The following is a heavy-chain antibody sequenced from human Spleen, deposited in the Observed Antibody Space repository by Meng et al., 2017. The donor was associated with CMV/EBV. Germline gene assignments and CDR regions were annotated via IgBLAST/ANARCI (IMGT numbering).Heavy chain of an antibody. D-gene: IGHD1-26*01. CDR2: INPNSGGT. J-gene: IGHJ4*02. CDR1: GYTFTSYL. V-gene: IGHV1-2*02. Sequence: ASVKVSCKTSGYTFTSYLLHWVRQAPGQGLEWMGWINPNSGGTSYAQKFQGRVTMTRDTSISTAYMELSRLRSDDTAVYYCARWPSGGYYDYWGQGTLVTVSS. CDR3: ARWPSGGYYDY.